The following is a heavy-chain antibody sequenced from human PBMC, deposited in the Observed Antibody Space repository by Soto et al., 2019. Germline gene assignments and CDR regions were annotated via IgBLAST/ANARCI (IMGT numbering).Heavy chain of an antibody. V-gene: IGHV3-48*02. CDR2: ISSSSSTI. CDR3: ARDPLRVTFGGVIVIPTLYFDY. J-gene: IGHJ4*02. CDR1: GFTFSSYS. Sequence: EVQLVESGGGLVQPGGSLRLSCAASGFTFSSYSMNWVRQAPGKGLEWVSYISSSSSTIYYADSVKGRFTISRDNAKDSLYLQMNSLRDEDTAVYYCARDPLRVTFGGVIVIPTLYFDYWGQGTLVTVFS. D-gene: IGHD3-16*02.